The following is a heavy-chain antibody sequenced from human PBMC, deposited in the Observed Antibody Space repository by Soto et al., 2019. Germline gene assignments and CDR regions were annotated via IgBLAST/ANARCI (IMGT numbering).Heavy chain of an antibody. CDR2: ISDSGKT. V-gene: IGHV4-4*09. J-gene: IGHJ5*01. D-gene: IGHD3-16*01. CDR1: GGSIRGYY. CDR3: ARVTFTPNWFDS. Sequence: SETLSLTCTVSGGSIRGYYWTWIRQSPGRGLEWLGFISDSGKTDSDASLKGRVSISIDTSKNQFSLRLTSVTAADSAVYFCARVTFTPNWFDSWGQGILVTVSS.